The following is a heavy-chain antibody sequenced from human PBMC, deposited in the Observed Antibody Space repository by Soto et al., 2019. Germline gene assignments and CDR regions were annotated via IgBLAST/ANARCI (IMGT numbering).Heavy chain of an antibody. V-gene: IGHV4-34*01. J-gene: IGHJ6*02. CDR3: ARDRRYYLPHYYYYGMDV. CDR1: GGSFSGYY. CDR2: INHSGST. Sequence: PSETLSLTCAVYGGSFSGYYWSWIRQPPGKGLEWIGEINHSGSTNYNPSLKSRVTISVDTSKNQFSLKLSSVTAADTAVYYRARDRRYYLPHYYYYGMDVWGQGTTVTVSS. D-gene: IGHD3-22*01.